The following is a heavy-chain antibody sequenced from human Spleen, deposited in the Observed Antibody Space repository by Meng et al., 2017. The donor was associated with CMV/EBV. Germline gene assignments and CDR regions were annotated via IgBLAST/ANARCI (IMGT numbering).Heavy chain of an antibody. V-gene: IGHV1-2*06. CDR1: RYTFSGYY. CDR3: ARDWVPLTFDH. CDR2: INPDDGST. J-gene: IGHJ4*02. Sequence: SCKDSRYTFSGYYMHWVRQAPGQGLEWVGRINPDDGSTSYTQNLQGRITITRETSNRTGYVELGRLKSENTAVYYCARDWVPLTFDHWGQGTLVTVSS. D-gene: IGHD2-21*02.